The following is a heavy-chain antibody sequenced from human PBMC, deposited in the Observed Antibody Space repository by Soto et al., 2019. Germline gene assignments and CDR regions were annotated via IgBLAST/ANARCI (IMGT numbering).Heavy chain of an antibody. V-gene: IGHV3-30*18. J-gene: IGHJ6*02. CDR2: ISYDGSNK. D-gene: IGHD3-16*01. CDR1: GFTFSSYG. CDR3: AKGKGGDYYYGMDV. Sequence: QVQLVESGGGVVQPGRSLRLSCAASGFTFSSYGMHWVRQAPGKGLEWVAVISYDGSNKYYADSVKGRFTISRDNSTNTLYLQMNSLRAEDTAVYYCAKGKGGDYYYGMDVWGQGTTVTVSS.